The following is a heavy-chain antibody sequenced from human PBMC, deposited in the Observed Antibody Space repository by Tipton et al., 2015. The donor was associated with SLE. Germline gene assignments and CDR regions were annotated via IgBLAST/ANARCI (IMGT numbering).Heavy chain of an antibody. CDR3: ASPPYSGSYYVVDY. CDR1: GGSISSSSYY. CDR2: IYYSGST. D-gene: IGHD1-26*01. Sequence: TLSLTCTVSGGSISSSSYYWGWIRQPPGKGLEWIGSIYYSGSTYYNPSLKSRVTISVDTSKNQFSLKLSSVTAADTAVYYCASPPYSGSYYVVDYWGQGTLVTVS. V-gene: IGHV4-39*01. J-gene: IGHJ4*02.